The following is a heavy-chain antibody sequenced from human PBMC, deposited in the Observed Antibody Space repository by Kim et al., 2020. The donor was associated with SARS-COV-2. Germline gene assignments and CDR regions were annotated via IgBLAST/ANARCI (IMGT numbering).Heavy chain of an antibody. CDR3: ARVTNGGLDP. CDR1: EFTLSSYS. CDR2: ISRSGSTI. D-gene: IGHD2-8*01. J-gene: IGHJ5*02. V-gene: IGHV3-48*02. Sequence: GGSLRLSCAASEFTLSSYSMNWVRQAPGKGLEWVSYISRSGSTIYYADSVKGRFTISRDNAKNSLYLQMNSLRDEDTAVYYCARVTNGGLDPWGQGTLVT.